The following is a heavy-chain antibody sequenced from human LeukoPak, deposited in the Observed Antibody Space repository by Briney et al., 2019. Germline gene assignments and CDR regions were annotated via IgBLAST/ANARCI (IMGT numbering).Heavy chain of an antibody. J-gene: IGHJ4*02. D-gene: IGHD2-21*01. CDR2: INHSGST. CDR3: ASESVHNY. CDR1: GGSFSGYY. V-gene: IGHV4-34*01. Sequence: PSETLSLTCAVYGGSFSGYYWSWIRQPPGKGLEWIGEINHSGSTNYNPSLKSRVTISVDTSKNQFSLKLSSVTAADTAVYYCASESVHNYWGQGTLVTVSS.